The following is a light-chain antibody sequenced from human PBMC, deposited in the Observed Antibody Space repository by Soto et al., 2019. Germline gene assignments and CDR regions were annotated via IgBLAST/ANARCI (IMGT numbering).Light chain of an antibody. V-gene: IGLV2-8*01. CDR1: SSDVGGYNY. J-gene: IGLJ1*01. CDR3: SSYAGSSNV. Sequence: SVLTQPPSASGSPGQSVAISCTGTSSDVGGYNYVSWYQQHPGKAPKLMIYEVNKRPSGVPDRFSGSKSGNTASLTVSGLQAEDEPDYYCSSYAGSSNVLGTGTKVTVL. CDR2: EVN.